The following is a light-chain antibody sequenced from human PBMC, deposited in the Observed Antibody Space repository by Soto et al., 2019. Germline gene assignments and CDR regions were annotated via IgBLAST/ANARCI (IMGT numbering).Light chain of an antibody. CDR1: QSVSSSF. V-gene: IGKV3-20*01. Sequence: VLTQSPGTLSLSPGERATLSCRASQSVSSSFLAWYQQRPGQAPRLLIYDASSRATGIPDRFSGSGSGTDFTLTISRLEPEDFAVYYCQQYGSSPQTFGQGTKVEV. CDR2: DAS. CDR3: QQYGSSPQT. J-gene: IGKJ1*01.